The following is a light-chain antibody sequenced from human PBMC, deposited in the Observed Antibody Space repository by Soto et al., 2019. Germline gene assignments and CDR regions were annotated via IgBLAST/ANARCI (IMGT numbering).Light chain of an antibody. CDR3: GTWDSSLSVWV. CDR2: DNS. Sequence: QSVLTQPPSVSAAPGQKVTISCSGSSSNIGSNYVSWYQQLPGTAPKLLIYDNSMRPSRIPDRFSGSKSGTSATLGITGLQTGDEADYYCGTWDSSLSVWVFGGGTKLTVL. CDR1: SSNIGSNY. V-gene: IGLV1-51*01. J-gene: IGLJ3*02.